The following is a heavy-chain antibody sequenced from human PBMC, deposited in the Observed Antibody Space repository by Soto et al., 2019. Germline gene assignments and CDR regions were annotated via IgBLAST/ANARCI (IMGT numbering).Heavy chain of an antibody. D-gene: IGHD3-16*02. J-gene: IGHJ3*02. CDR3: AKDHMITFGGVIVIDAFDI. CDR1: GFTFSSYA. V-gene: IGHV3-23*01. Sequence: EVQLLESGGGLVQPGGSLRLSCAASGFTFSSYAMSWVRQAPGKGLEWVSAISGSGGSTYYADSVKGRFTISRDNSKNTLYLQMNSLRAEDTAVYYCAKDHMITFGGVIVIDAFDIWGQGTMVTVSS. CDR2: ISGSGGST.